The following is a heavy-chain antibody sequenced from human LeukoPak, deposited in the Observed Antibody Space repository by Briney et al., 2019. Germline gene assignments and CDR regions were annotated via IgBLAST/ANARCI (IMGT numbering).Heavy chain of an antibody. CDR1: GYNFNNYW. V-gene: IGHV5-51*01. CDR3: ARLAGTAVAVY. CDR2: IYPDDSDT. D-gene: IGHD6-19*01. Sequence: GESLKISCKASGYNFNNYWIGWVRQMPEKGLEWMGIIYPDDSDTRYNPSLEGQVTISADKSITTAYLQWSSLKASDSAMYYCARLAGTAVAVYWGQGTLATVSS. J-gene: IGHJ4*02.